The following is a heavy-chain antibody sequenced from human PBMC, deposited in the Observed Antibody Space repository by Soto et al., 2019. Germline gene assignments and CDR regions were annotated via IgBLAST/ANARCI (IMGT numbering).Heavy chain of an antibody. CDR2: IWYDGSNK. V-gene: IGHV3-33*01. J-gene: IGHJ6*02. CDR3: ARDGVVVAAIYVSGMDV. Sequence: QVQLVESGGGVVQPGRSLRLSCAASGFTFSSYGMHWVRQAPGKGLEWVAVIWYDGSNKYYADSVKGRFTISRDNSKNXXYLQMNSRRAEDTAVYYCARDGVVVAAIYVSGMDVWGQGTTVTVSS. CDR1: GFTFSSYG. D-gene: IGHD2-15*01.